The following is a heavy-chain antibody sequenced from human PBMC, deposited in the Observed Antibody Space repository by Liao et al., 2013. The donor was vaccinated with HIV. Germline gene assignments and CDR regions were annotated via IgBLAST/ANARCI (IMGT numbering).Heavy chain of an antibody. D-gene: IGHD6-13*01. CDR1: GGSFSGYY. J-gene: IGHJ4*02. V-gene: IGHV4-34*01. Sequence: QVQLQQWGAGLLKPSETLSLTCAVYGGSFSGYYWSWIRQPPGKGLEWIGEINHSGSTNYNPSRKSRVTISVDTSKNQFSLKLSSVTAADTAVYYCARAPVDSSSWYFGFDYWGQGTLVTVSS. CDR2: INHSGST. CDR3: ARAPVDSSSWYFGFDY.